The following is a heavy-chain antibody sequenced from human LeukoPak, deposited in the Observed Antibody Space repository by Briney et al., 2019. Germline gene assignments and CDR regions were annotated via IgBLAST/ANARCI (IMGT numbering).Heavy chain of an antibody. CDR2: IWYDGSNK. D-gene: IGHD6-25*01. CDR1: GFTFSSYG. Sequence: QPGRSLRLSCAASGFTFSSYGMHWVRQAPGKGLEWVAVIWYDGSNKYYADSVKGRFTISRDNSKNTLYLQMNSLRAEDTAVYYCARVPYIAARWFDPRGRGTLVTVSS. J-gene: IGHJ5*02. V-gene: IGHV3-33*01. CDR3: ARVPYIAARWFDP.